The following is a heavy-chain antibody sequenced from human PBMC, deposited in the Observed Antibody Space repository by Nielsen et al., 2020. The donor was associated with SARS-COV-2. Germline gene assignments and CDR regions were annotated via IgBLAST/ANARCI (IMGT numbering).Heavy chain of an antibody. CDR1: GFALSAYG. CDR2: IRMSDGAT. D-gene: IGHD5/OR15-5a*01. Sequence: GESLKISCTASGFALSAYGMDWVRQVPGRGLEWLAHIRMSDGATQYADSVRGRFTISRDNAKNSLYLQMNSLRDEDTAVYFCAKELEVCCHYMDVWGQGTLVTVSS. CDR3: AKELEVCCHYMDV. J-gene: IGHJ4*02. V-gene: IGHV3-48*02.